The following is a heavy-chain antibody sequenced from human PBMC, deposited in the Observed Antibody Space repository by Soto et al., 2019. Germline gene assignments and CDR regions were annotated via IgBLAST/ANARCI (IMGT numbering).Heavy chain of an antibody. D-gene: IGHD3-10*01. CDR2: VYSNGNT. CDR3: AGDSYFRPSGSYYFVS. Sequence: QVQLQESGPGLVKPSQTLSLTCTVSDDSLTTNKYAWTWIRQNPEKGLEWIGYVYSNGNTRSSPSLQSRVSMSVDTSKSHFSLRLSSVTAADTAVYFCAGDSYFRPSGSYYFVSWGQGTLVTVSS. V-gene: IGHV4-31*03. CDR1: DDSLTTNKYA. J-gene: IGHJ4*02.